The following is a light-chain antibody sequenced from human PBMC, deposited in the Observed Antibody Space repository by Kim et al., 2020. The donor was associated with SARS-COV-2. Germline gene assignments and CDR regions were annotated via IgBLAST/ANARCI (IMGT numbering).Light chain of an antibody. CDR1: PSVASNH. CDR2: GTS. V-gene: IGKV3-20*01. CDR3: QQYDRSPYT. Sequence: LAPGGRTTLSCRASPSVASNHLAWFQQKPGQAPKLLIYGTSSRATGIPDRFSASESGTDFTLTISRLEPEDFAVYYCQQYDRSPYTFGQGTKLEI. J-gene: IGKJ2*01.